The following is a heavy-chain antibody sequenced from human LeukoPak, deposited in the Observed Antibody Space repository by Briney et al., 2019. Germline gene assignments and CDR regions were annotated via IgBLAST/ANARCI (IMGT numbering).Heavy chain of an antibody. CDR2: ITSDGSST. J-gene: IGHJ4*02. V-gene: IGHV3-74*01. CDR3: ARDRSSDY. CDR1: GFTFSSTW. Sequence: GGSLRLSCAASGFTFSSTWMNWVRHGPGKGLEWVSRITSDGSSTIYADSVKGRFTISRDNAKSTVYLQMNSLRAEDTAVYYCARDRSSDYWGQGTLVTVSS. D-gene: IGHD3-10*01.